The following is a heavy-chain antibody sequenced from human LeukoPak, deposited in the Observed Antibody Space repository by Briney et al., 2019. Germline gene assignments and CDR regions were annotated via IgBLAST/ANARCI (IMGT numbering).Heavy chain of an antibody. D-gene: IGHD5-12*01. Sequence: GGSLRLSCAASGFTFSSYGMSWVRQAPGKGLEWVSAISGSGGSTYYADSVRGRFTISRDNSKNTLYLQMNSLRAEDTAVYYCARGFGGYDPDVGYYYMDVWGKGTTVTVSS. CDR3: ARGFGGYDPDVGYYYMDV. CDR2: ISGSGGST. V-gene: IGHV3-23*01. J-gene: IGHJ6*03. CDR1: GFTFSSYG.